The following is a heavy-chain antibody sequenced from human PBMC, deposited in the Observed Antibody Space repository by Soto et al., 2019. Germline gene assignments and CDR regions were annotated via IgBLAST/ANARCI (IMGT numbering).Heavy chain of an antibody. Sequence: PSETLSLTCAVYGGSFSSYYWGWIRQPPGKGLEWIGSIYYSGSTYYNPSLKSRVTISVDTSKNQFSLKLSSVTAADTAVYYCARSLVQLVPHLGYYGMDVWGQGTTVTVSS. CDR2: IYYSGST. J-gene: IGHJ6*02. CDR3: ARSLVQLVPHLGYYGMDV. CDR1: GGSFSSYY. D-gene: IGHD6-13*01. V-gene: IGHV4-39*01.